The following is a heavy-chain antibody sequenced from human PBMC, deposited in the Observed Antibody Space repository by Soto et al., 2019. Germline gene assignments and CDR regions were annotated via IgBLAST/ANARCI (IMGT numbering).Heavy chain of an antibody. J-gene: IGHJ5*02. CDR1: GFTFSSYA. CDR2: ISYDGSNK. Sequence: GGSLRLSCVASGFTFSSYAMHWVRQAPGKGLEWVAVISYDGSNKYYADSVKGRFTISRDNSKNTLYLQMNSLRAEDTAVYYCARDDFAGNNWFDPWGQGTLVTVSS. CDR3: ARDDFAGNNWFDP. V-gene: IGHV3-30-3*01. D-gene: IGHD3-3*01.